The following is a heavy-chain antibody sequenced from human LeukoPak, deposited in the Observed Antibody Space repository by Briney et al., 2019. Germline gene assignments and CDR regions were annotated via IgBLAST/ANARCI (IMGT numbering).Heavy chain of an antibody. V-gene: IGHV1-18*01. Sequence: ASVKVSCKASGYTFTSYGISWVRQAPGQGLEWMEWISAYNGNTNYAQKLQGRVTMTTDTSTSTAYMELRSLRSDDTAVYYCAREAAGIDFWSGLEGMDVWGQGTTVTVSS. D-gene: IGHD3-3*01. J-gene: IGHJ6*02. CDR2: ISAYNGNT. CDR3: AREAAGIDFWSGLEGMDV. CDR1: GYTFTSYG.